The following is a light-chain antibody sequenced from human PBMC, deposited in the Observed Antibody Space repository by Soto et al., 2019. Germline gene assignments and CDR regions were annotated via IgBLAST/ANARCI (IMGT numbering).Light chain of an antibody. J-gene: IGLJ3*02. CDR1: SSDIGAYNY. CDR2: EFS. V-gene: IGLV2-8*01. Sequence: QSALTQPPSASGSPGQSVTISCTGTSSDIGAYNYVSWYQQHPGKASKLMIYEFSKRPSGVPDRFSGSKSGNTASLTVSGLQAEDESDYYCSSYAGSNTWVFGGGTKLTVL. CDR3: SSYAGSNTWV.